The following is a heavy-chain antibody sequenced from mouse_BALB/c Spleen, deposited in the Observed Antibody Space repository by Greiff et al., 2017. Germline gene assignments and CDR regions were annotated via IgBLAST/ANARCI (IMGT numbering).Heavy chain of an antibody. CDR1: GFSFSRYG. Sequence: VHLHQSGPGLVQPSQSLSLTCTVSGFSFSRYGVHGVRQYPGKGLEWLGVIWSGGSTDYNAAFISRLSISKDNAKSQVFFKMNSLQADDTAIYYCARNLGWAMDYWGQGTAVTVS. CDR2: IWSGGST. J-gene: IGHJ4*01. CDR3: ARNLGWAMDY. D-gene: IGHD2-14*01. V-gene: IGHV2-4-1*01.